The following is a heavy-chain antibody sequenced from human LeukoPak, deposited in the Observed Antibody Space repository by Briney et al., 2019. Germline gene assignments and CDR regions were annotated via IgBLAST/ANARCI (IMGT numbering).Heavy chain of an antibody. CDR1: GFTFSSYS. D-gene: IGHD6-13*01. J-gene: IGHJ4*02. V-gene: IGHV3-21*01. CDR3: ASSSSWYFLRD. CDR2: ISSSSSYI. Sequence: GGSLRLSCAASGFTFSSYSMNWVRQAPGKGLEWVSSISSSSSYIYYADSVKGRFTISRDNAKNSLYLQMNSLRAEDTAVYYCASSSSWYFLRDWGQGTLVTVSS.